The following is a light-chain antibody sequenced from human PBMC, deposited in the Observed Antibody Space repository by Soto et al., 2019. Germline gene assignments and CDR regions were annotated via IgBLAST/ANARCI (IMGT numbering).Light chain of an antibody. CDR3: NSYASSRTLV. CDR1: SSDVGSYNH. Sequence: QSALTQPASVSGSPGQSITISCTGTSSDVGSYNHVSWYQQHPGKAPKLMIYEVSNRPSGVSSRFSGSKSGNTASLTISGLQAEDEADYYCNSYASSRTLVFGGGTKLTVL. CDR2: EVS. V-gene: IGLV2-14*01. J-gene: IGLJ2*01.